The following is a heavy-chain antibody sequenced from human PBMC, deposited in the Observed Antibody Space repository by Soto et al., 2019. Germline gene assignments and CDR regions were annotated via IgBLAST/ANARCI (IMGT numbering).Heavy chain of an antibody. CDR2: INWNGGST. V-gene: IGHV3-20*04. J-gene: IGHJ5*02. CDR1: GFTFDDYG. D-gene: IGHD1-1*01. CDR3: ARDVLGGYNWNDPRGWFDP. Sequence: GGSLRLSCAASGFTFDDYGMSWVRQAPGKGLEWVSGINWNGGSTGYADSVKGRFTISRDNAKNSLYLQMNSLRAEDTALYYCARDVLGGYNWNDPRGWFDPWGQGTLVTVSS.